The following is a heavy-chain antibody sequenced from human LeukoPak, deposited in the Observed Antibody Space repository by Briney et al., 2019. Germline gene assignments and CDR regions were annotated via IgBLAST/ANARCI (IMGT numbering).Heavy chain of an antibody. CDR3: ARSGYYDTLTGYLD. CDR1: GFSFGDYY. D-gene: IGHD3-9*01. CDR2: ISSGGDTI. Sequence: GGSLRLSCAASGFSFGDYYMTWIRQAPGKAPHWISYISSGGDTIYYADSVKGRFTISRDNARNLLFLQMNSLRGEDTATYYCARSGYYDTLTGYLDWGQGTLVTVSS. J-gene: IGHJ1*01. V-gene: IGHV3-11*01.